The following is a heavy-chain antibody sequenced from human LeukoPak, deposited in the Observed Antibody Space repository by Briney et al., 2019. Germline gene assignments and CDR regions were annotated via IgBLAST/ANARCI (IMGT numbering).Heavy chain of an antibody. V-gene: IGHV3-66*01. J-gene: IGHJ4*02. CDR3: VRDAPYNYFDY. CDR1: GFTISSKF. D-gene: IGHD4-11*01. CDR2: IYSGGDT. Sequence: GGSLRLSCAASGFTISSKFMSWVRQAPGKGLEWVSVIYSGGDTYYSDSVKGRFTISRDESKNMLYLQMNSLRAEDTAVYYCVRDAPYNYFDYWGQGSLVTVSS.